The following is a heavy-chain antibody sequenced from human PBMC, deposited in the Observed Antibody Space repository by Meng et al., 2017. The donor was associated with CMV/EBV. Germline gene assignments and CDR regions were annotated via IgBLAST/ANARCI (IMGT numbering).Heavy chain of an antibody. J-gene: IGHJ4*02. CDR3: AHRLHGSGSYYPYYFDY. CDR1: GFSLSTSGVG. V-gene: IGHV2-5*02. D-gene: IGHD3-10*01. Sequence: QLTLTESGPTLVKPTQTLTLTCTFSGFSLSTSGVGVGWIRQPPGKALEWLALIYWDDDKRYSPSLKSRLTITKDTPKNQVVLTMTNMDPVDTATYYCAHRLHGSGSYYPYYFDYWGQGTLVTVSS. CDR2: IYWDDDK.